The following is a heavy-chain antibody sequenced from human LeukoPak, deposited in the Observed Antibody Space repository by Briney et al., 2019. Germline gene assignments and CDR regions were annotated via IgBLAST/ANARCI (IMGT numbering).Heavy chain of an antibody. J-gene: IGHJ4*02. Sequence: GGSLRLSCEASGFTFSSYGMHWVRQAPGKGLEWVAVISYDGANKYYADSVKGRFTISRDISKNTLYLQMNSLRVEDTAVYYCARGRCGGGTCPNGYYFDYWGQGTLVTVSS. V-gene: IGHV3-30*03. CDR2: ISYDGANK. CDR1: GFTFSSYG. D-gene: IGHD2-15*01. CDR3: ARGRCGGGTCPNGYYFDY.